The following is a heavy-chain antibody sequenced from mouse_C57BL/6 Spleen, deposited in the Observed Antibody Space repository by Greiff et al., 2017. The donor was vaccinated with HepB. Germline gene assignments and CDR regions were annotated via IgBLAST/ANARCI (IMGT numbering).Heavy chain of an antibody. J-gene: IGHJ1*03. CDR1: GYTFTDYY. V-gene: IGHV1-84*01. CDR3: ARVSKFITTVVGYFDV. Sequence: VQLQQSGPELVKPGASVKISCKASGYTFTDYYINWVQQRPGQGLEWIGWIYPGSGNTKYNEKFKGKATLTVDTSSSTAYMQLSSLTSEDSAVYFCARVSKFITTVVGYFDVWGTGTTVTVSS. CDR2: IYPGSGNT. D-gene: IGHD1-1*01.